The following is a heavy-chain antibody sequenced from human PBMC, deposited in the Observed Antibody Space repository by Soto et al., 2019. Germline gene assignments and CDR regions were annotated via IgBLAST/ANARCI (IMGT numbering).Heavy chain of an antibody. D-gene: IGHD3-22*01. Sequence: QVQLVQSGTEVKKPGASVKVSCKASGYRVTQYVIHWVRQAPGQRLEWMGWIGAGDGKTYYSQNFQGRVTITKDTSASTVYMELSSLVSEATAVYYCVRDYASDSGVHLDFWGQGTLVTVSS. CDR3: VRDYASDSGVHLDF. V-gene: IGHV1-3*01. CDR2: IGAGDGKT. CDR1: GYRVTQYV. J-gene: IGHJ4*02.